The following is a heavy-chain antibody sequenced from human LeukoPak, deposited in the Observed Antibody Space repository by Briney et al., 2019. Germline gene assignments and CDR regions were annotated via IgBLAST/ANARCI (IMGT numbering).Heavy chain of an antibody. J-gene: IGHJ2*01. D-gene: IGHD3-22*01. V-gene: IGHV2-5*02. CDR3: AHIWIGDSSGYYSASGWYFDL. CDR2: IYWDDDK. Sequence: SGPTLVNPTQTLTLTCTFSGFSLSTSGVGVGWIRQPPGKALEWLALIYWDDDKRYSPSLKSRLTITKDTSKNQVVLTMTNMDPVDTATYYCAHIWIGDSSGYYSASGWYFDLWGRGTLVTVSS. CDR1: GFSLSTSGVG.